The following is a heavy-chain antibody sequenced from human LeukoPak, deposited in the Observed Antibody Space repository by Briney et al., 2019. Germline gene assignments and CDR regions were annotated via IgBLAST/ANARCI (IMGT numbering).Heavy chain of an antibody. CDR1: GGSFSGYY. J-gene: IGHJ4*02. CDR2: INHSGST. V-gene: IGHV4-34*01. Sequence: SETLSLTCAVYGGSFSGYYWSWIRQPPGKGLEWIGEINHSGSTNYNPSLKSRVTISVDTSKNQFSLNLNSVTATDTAVYYCARHIRADRDFDFWGQGTLVSVSS. D-gene: IGHD1-14*01. CDR3: ARHIRADRDFDF.